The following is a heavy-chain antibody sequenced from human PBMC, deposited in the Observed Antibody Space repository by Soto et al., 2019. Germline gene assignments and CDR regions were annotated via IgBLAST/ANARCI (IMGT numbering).Heavy chain of an antibody. J-gene: IGHJ3*02. CDR3: ARGGGVGVAGSAAFDM. V-gene: IGHV1-2*02. CDR1: GYPVTAYY. Sequence: QLHLVQSGAVVKKPGASVTVSCSASGYPVTAYYMHWVRQAPGRGLEWMGGINPATGAAKYTQTFQGGVTMTRDTSTSTVFMELAGLTSEDTAVFYFARGGGVGVAGSAAFDMWGQGTLVTVSS. D-gene: IGHD3-3*01. CDR2: INPATGAA.